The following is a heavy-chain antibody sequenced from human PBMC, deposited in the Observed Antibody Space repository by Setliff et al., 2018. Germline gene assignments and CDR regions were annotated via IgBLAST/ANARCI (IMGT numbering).Heavy chain of an antibody. CDR1: GGTFNTYG. CDR2: ISAYNGNT. Sequence: GASVKVSCKASGGTFNTYGLSWVRQAPGQGLEWMGWISAYNGNTNYAQKFQGWVTMTRDTSISTAYMELSRLRSDDTAVYYCARGGQTNGAPYFDYWGQGTLVTVSS. J-gene: IGHJ4*02. D-gene: IGHD1-26*01. V-gene: IGHV1-18*01. CDR3: ARGGQTNGAPYFDY.